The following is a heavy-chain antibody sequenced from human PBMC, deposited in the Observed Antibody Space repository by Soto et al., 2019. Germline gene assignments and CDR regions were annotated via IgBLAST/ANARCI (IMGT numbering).Heavy chain of an antibody. CDR1: GYTFTGYY. CDR3: ARERRRSYYDSSGYYYYGAFDI. Sequence: VKVSCKASGYTFTGYYMHWVRQAPGQGLEWMGWINPNSGGTNYAQKFQGWVTMTRDTSISTAYMELSRLRSDDTAVYYCARERRRSYYDSSGYYYYGAFDIWGQGTMVTVSS. CDR2: INPNSGGT. D-gene: IGHD3-22*01. V-gene: IGHV1-2*04. J-gene: IGHJ3*02.